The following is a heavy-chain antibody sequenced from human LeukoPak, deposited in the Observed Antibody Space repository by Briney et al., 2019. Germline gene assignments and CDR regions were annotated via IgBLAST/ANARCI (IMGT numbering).Heavy chain of an antibody. J-gene: IGHJ4*02. CDR2: IRSRAYDGTT. CDR1: EVTLGDYP. Sequence: GGSLRLSCTASEVTLGDYPLIWVRQAPGKGVEWVGFIRSRAYDGTTKYAASVRGRFTISRDDSKTIAYLQMNSLKIEDTAVYYCGYGSTGFFTLSYWGPGTLVTVSS. D-gene: IGHD3-22*01. CDR3: GYGSTGFFTLSY. V-gene: IGHV3-49*04.